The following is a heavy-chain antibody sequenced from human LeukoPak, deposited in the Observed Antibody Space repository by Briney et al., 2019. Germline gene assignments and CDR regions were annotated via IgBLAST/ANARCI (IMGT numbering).Heavy chain of an antibody. CDR3: AKGSYAVAGRFDY. Sequence: PGRSLRLSCAASGFTFDDYAMRWVRQAPGKGLEWVSGISWNSGSIGYADSVEGRFTISRDNAKNSLYLQMNSLRAEDTALYYCAKGSYAVAGRFDYWGQGTLVTVSS. D-gene: IGHD6-19*01. CDR2: ISWNSGSI. V-gene: IGHV3-9*01. J-gene: IGHJ4*02. CDR1: GFTFDDYA.